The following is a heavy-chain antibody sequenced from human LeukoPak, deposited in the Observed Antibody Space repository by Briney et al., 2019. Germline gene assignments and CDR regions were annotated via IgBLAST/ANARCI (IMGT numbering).Heavy chain of an antibody. V-gene: IGHV1-24*01. CDR2: FDPEDGET. CDR3: ARNGGSGWNNNWFDP. D-gene: IGHD6-19*01. CDR1: GYTLTELS. J-gene: IGHJ5*02. Sequence: ASVKVSCKVSGYTLTELSTHWVRQAPGKGLEWMGGFDPEDGETIYAQKFQGRVTMTTDTSTSTAYMELRSLRSDDTAVYYCARNGGSGWNNNWFDPWGQGTLVTVSS.